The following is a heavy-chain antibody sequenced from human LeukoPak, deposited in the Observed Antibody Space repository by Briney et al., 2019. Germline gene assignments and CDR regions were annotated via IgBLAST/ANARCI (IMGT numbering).Heavy chain of an antibody. Sequence: GGSLRLSCAASGFIFNSYAISWVRQAPGKGLEWVSAISGSDGGTNYADSVKGRFTISRDNSKNTLYLQMNSLRAEDTAVYYCAKGSRGYFDWLLYFDYWGQGTLVTVSS. CDR3: AKGSRGYFDWLLYFDY. CDR2: ISGSDGGT. D-gene: IGHD3-9*01. V-gene: IGHV3-23*01. CDR1: GFIFNSYA. J-gene: IGHJ4*02.